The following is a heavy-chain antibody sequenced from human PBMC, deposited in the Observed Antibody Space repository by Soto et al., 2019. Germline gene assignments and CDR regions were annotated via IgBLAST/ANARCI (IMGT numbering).Heavy chain of an antibody. CDR2: INHSGST. V-gene: IGHV4-34*01. Sequence: ETLSLTCAVYGGSFSGYYWSWIRQPPGKGLEWIGEINHSGSTNYNPSLKSRVTISVDTSKNQFSLKLSSVTAADTAVYYCARFSIVVVPAANVFDYWGQGTLVTVSS. CDR1: GGSFSGYY. CDR3: ARFSIVVVPAANVFDY. J-gene: IGHJ4*02. D-gene: IGHD2-2*01.